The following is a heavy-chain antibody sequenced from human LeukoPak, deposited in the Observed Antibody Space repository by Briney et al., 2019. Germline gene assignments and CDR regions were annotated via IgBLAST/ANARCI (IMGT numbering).Heavy chain of an antibody. V-gene: IGHV1-18*04. Sequence: ASVKVSCKASGYTYTSYYMHWVRQAPGQGLEWMGWISAYNGNTNYAQKLQGRVTMTTDTSTSTAYMELRSLRSDDTAVYYCARLYSSSWNFDYWGQGTLVTVSS. CDR3: ARLYSSSWNFDY. D-gene: IGHD6-13*01. J-gene: IGHJ4*02. CDR2: ISAYNGNT. CDR1: GYTYTSYY.